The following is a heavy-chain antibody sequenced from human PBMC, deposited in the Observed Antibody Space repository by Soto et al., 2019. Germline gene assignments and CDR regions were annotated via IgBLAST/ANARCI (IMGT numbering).Heavy chain of an antibody. J-gene: IGHJ5*02. CDR3: AITIFGVVMPEEFDP. Sequence: QVQLVESGGGVVQPGRSLRLSCAASGFTFSSYAMHWVRQAPGKGLEWVAVISYDGSNKYYADSVKGRFTISRDNSXTTLYLQMNSLRAEDTAVYYCAITIFGVVMPEEFDPWGQGTLVTVSS. CDR1: GFTFSSYA. D-gene: IGHD3-3*01. CDR2: ISYDGSNK. V-gene: IGHV3-30-3*01.